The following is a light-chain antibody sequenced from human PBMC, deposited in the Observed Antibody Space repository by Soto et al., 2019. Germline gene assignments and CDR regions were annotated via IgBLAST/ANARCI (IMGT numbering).Light chain of an antibody. Sequence: DIQMTQSPSSLSASMGDRVSITCRASQSIGTDLNWYQQKPGKAPKLLIYGASTLQGGGPSRFSGSVSGTEFTLTISLMQPGDLATYFCHQTYSTPWTFGPGLKV. V-gene: IGKV1-39*01. CDR3: HQTYSTPWT. CDR2: GAS. CDR1: QSIGTD. J-gene: IGKJ1*01.